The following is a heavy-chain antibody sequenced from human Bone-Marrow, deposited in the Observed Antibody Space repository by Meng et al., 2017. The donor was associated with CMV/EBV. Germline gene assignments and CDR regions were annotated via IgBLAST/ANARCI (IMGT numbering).Heavy chain of an antibody. CDR3: ARDWDYSNGPFDY. V-gene: IGHV1-8*01. D-gene: IGHD4-11*01. Sequence: DSVKVSCKASGYTFTSYDINWVRQATGQGLEWMGWMNPNSGNTGYAQKFQGRVTMTRNTSISTAYMELSSLRSEDTAGYYCARDWDYSNGPFDYWGQGTLVTVSS. J-gene: IGHJ4*02. CDR2: MNPNSGNT. CDR1: GYTFTSYD.